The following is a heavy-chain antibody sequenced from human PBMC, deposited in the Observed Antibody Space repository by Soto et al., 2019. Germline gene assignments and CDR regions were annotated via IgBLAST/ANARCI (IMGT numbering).Heavy chain of an antibody. CDR2: INHSGST. J-gene: IGHJ5*01. Sequence: SDTLSLTCAVYGGPFRGYYWSWIRQPPGKGLEWIGEINHSGSTNYNPSLKSRVTISVDTSKNQFSLKLSSVTAADTAVYYCARRVGVGATRKGFAFWGQRSPVT. CDR3: ARRVGVGATRKGFAF. CDR1: GGPFRGYY. D-gene: IGHD3-16*01. V-gene: IGHV4-34*01.